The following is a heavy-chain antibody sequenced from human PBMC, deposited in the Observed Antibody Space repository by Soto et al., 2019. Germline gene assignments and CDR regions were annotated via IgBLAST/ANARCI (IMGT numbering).Heavy chain of an antibody. Sequence: GGSLRLSCAASGFTFSSYSMNWVRQAPGKGLEWVSYISSSSSTIYYADSVKGRFTISRDNAKNSLYLQMNSLRDEDTAVYYCEREDYYGSGSYIPGYWGQGTPVTVSS. J-gene: IGHJ4*02. D-gene: IGHD3-10*01. CDR3: EREDYYGSGSYIPGY. CDR1: GFTFSSYS. CDR2: ISSSSSTI. V-gene: IGHV3-48*02.